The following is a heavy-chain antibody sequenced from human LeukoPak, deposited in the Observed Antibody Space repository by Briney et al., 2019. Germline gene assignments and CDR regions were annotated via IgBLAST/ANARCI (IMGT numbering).Heavy chain of an antibody. J-gene: IGHJ4*02. V-gene: IGHV1-24*01. D-gene: IGHD3-22*01. Sequence: ASVKLSCKVSGYTLTELSMHWVRHAPRKGLELRGGFDPEDSETSYAQKSHGRVTMTEDTSTDTAYMELSSLRSEDTAVYYCATVRAYDYDSSGYYDYWGQGTLVTVSS. CDR2: FDPEDSET. CDR3: ATVRAYDYDSSGYYDY. CDR1: GYTLTELS.